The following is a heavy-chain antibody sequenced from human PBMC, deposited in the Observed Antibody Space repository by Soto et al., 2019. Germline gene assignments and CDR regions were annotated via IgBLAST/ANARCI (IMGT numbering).Heavy chain of an antibody. Sequence: SETLSLTCTVSGGSISSSSYYWGWIRQPPGKRLEWIGSIYYSGSTYYNPSLKSRVTISVDKSKNQFSLKLSSVTAADTALYYCAREGSGSSFFDYWGQGTLVTVSS. CDR2: IYYSGST. CDR1: GGSISSSSYY. CDR3: AREGSGSSFFDY. D-gene: IGHD3-10*01. V-gene: IGHV4-39*07. J-gene: IGHJ4*02.